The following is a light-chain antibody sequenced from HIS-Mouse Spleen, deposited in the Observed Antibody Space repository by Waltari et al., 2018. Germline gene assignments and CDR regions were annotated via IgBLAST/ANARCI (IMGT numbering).Light chain of an antibody. V-gene: IGLV3-19*01. J-gene: IGLJ2*01. Sequence: SSELTQDPAVSVALGQKVRIKCQGDSLRSYYASWYQQKPGQAPVLVIYGKNNQPSGIPDRFSGSSSGNTASLTITGAQAEDEADYYCNSRDSSGNHVVFGGGTKLTVL. CDR1: SLRSYY. CDR3: NSRDSSGNHVV. CDR2: GKN.